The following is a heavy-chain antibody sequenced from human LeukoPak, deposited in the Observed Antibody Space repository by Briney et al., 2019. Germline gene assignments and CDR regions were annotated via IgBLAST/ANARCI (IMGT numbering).Heavy chain of an antibody. CDR1: GFTFSSYA. CDR2: ISNSGATT. J-gene: IGHJ5*01. V-gene: IGHV3-23*01. Sequence: GGSLRLSCAASGFTFSSYAMGWVRQAPGKGLEWVSVISNSGATTYYADSVKGRFTISRDTSKSTLYLQMNSLRAEDTAIYYCAKDRVGSSAWYDFWGQGTLVTVSS. D-gene: IGHD6-19*01. CDR3: AKDRVGSSAWYDF.